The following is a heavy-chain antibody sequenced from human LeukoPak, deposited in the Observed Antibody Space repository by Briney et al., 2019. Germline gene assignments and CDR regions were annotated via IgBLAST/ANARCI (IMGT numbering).Heavy chain of an antibody. Sequence: PGGSLRLSCAASGFTFSNAWMSWVRQAPGKGLEWVGRIKSKADGGTTDYAAPVKGSFTISRDDSKNTLYLQMNSLRAEDTAVYHCARDRGGSAFDILGQGTMVTVSS. D-gene: IGHD3-10*01. CDR2: IKSKADGGTT. V-gene: IGHV3-15*05. CDR3: ARDRGGSAFDI. J-gene: IGHJ3*02. CDR1: GFTFSNAW.